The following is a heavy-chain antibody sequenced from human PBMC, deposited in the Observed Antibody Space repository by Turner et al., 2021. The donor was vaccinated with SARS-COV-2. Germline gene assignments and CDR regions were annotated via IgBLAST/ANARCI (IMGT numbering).Heavy chain of an antibody. D-gene: IGHD1-26*01. V-gene: IGHV3-33*01. J-gene: IGHJ3*02. CDR3: ARGGGSYDMEDAFDI. CDR1: GFTFSSYG. CDR2: IWYDGNNK. Sequence: QVQLVESGGGVVQPGRSLRLSCAASGFTFSSYGMHWVRQAPGKGLGWVEVIWYDGNNKYYADSGKGRFTMSKDNSKNTLYLQMNSRRAEETDVYDCARGGGSYDMEDAFDIWGQGTMVTISS.